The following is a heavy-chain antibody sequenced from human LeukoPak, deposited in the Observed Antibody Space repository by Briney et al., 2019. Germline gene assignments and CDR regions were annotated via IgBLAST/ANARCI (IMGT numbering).Heavy chain of an antibody. CDR2: ISYDGSNK. J-gene: IGHJ6*02. D-gene: IGHD6-6*01. Sequence: GGSLRLSCAASGFTFSSYGMHWVRQAPGKGLEWVAVISYDGSNKYYADSVKGRFTISRDNSKNTLYLQMNSLRSEDTAVYYCARDHEIAARPHYYGMDVWGQGTTVTVSS. CDR1: GFTFSSYG. V-gene: IGHV3-30*03. CDR3: ARDHEIAARPHYYGMDV.